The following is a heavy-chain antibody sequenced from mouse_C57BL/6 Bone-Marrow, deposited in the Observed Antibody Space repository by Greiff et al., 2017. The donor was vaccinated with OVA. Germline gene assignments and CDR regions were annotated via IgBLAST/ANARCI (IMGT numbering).Heavy chain of an antibody. V-gene: IGHV5-4*03. J-gene: IGHJ2*01. Sequence: VMLVESGGGLVKPGGSLKLSCAASGFTFSSYAMSWVRQTPEKRLEWVATISDGGSYTYYPDNVKGRFTISRDNAKNNLYLQMRHLKSEDTAMYYCARALSDYWGQGTTLTVSS. CDR3: ARALSDY. CDR1: GFTFSSYA. CDR2: ISDGGSYT.